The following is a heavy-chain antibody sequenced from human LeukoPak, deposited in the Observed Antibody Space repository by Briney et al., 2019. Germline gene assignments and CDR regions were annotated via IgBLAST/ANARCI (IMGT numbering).Heavy chain of an antibody. CDR2: IYSGGST. J-gene: IGHJ5*02. CDR1: GFTVSSNY. D-gene: IGHD3-10*01. Sequence: GGSLRLSCAASGFTVSSNYMSWVRQAPGKGLEWDSVIYSGGSTYYAASVKGRFTISRDNSKNTLYLQMNGLRAEDTAVYYCARTVQVLHGDWFGPWGQGTLVTVSS. CDR3: ARTVQVLHGDWFGP. V-gene: IGHV3-66*01.